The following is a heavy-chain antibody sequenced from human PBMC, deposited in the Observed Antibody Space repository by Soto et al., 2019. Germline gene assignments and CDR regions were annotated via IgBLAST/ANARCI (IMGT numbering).Heavy chain of an antibody. CDR1: GGSVSSGSYY. Sequence: PSETLSLTCTVSGGSVSSGSYYWSWIRQPPWKGLEWIGYIYYSGSTNYNPSLKSRVTISVDTSKNQFSLKLSSVTAADTAAYYWASDRHGNRSRKRQFGAFDIWGQGTMVTDSS. D-gene: IGHD6-13*01. J-gene: IGHJ3*02. V-gene: IGHV4-61*01. CDR2: IYYSGST. CDR3: ASDRHGNRSRKRQFGAFDI.